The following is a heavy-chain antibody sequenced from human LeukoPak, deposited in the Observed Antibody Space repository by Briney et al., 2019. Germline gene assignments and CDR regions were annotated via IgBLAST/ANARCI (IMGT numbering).Heavy chain of an antibody. CDR3: TRETYYYDSSG. Sequence: PGGSLRLSCAASGFTFSSYGMSWVRQAPGKGLEWVSAISGSGGSTYYADSVKGRFTISRDNSKNTLYLQMNSLKTEDTAVYYCTRETYYYDSSGGGQGTLVTVSS. D-gene: IGHD3-22*01. CDR2: ISGSGGST. J-gene: IGHJ4*02. V-gene: IGHV3-23*01. CDR1: GFTFSSYG.